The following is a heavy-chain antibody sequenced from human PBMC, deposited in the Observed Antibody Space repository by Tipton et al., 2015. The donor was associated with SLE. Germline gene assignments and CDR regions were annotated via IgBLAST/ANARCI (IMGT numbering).Heavy chain of an antibody. CDR2: ISHSGSI. CDR3: ARSTYYYDSSGYYSLDF. D-gene: IGHD3-22*01. CDR1: GYSISSGYY. J-gene: IGHJ4*02. Sequence: TLSLTCAVSGYSISSGYYWGWIRQPPGKGLEWIGSISHSGSIYYNLSLKSRVTISVDTSKNQFSLKLCSVTAADTAVYYCARSTYYYDSSGYYSLDFWGQGTLVTVSS. V-gene: IGHV4-38-2*01.